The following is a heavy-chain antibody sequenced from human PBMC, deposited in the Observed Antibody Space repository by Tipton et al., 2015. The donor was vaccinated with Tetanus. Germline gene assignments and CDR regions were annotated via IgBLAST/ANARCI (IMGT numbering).Heavy chain of an antibody. CDR2: INPSGGRT. D-gene: IGHD2-15*01. Sequence: QSGPEVKKPGASVNVSCKASGYTFTSYFMQWVRQAPGQGLEWMGIINPSGGRTNYVQKFQGRLTMTRDKSTSTVYMELSSLRSDDTAVYYCVRPDRYCSGGSCYLALDSWGQGTRITVSS. J-gene: IGHJ5*01. CDR3: VRPDRYCSGGSCYLALDS. V-gene: IGHV1-46*01. CDR1: GYTFTSYF.